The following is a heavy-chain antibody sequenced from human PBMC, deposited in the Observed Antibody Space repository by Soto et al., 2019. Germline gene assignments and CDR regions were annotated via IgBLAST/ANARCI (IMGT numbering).Heavy chain of an antibody. Sequence: QVQLQESGPGLVKPSQTLSLTCTVSGGSISSGGYYWSWIRQHPGKGLEWIGYIYYSGSTYYNPSLKSRVTISVDTSKNQCSLKLSSVTAADTAVYYCARDIVVVPAAIRNHRRDNWFDPWGQGTLVTVSS. CDR2: IYYSGST. CDR3: ARDIVVVPAAIRNHRRDNWFDP. CDR1: GGSISSGGYY. D-gene: IGHD2-2*01. V-gene: IGHV4-31*03. J-gene: IGHJ5*02.